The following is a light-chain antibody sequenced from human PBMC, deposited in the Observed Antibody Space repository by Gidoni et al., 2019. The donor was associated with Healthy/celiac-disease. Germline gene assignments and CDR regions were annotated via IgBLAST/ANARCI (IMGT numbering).Light chain of an antibody. J-gene: IGKJ3*01. Sequence: EIVMTQSPATLSVSPGERATLSCRASQSVSSNLVWYQQKPGKAPRLLIYGASTRATGIPARFSGSGSGRAFTLPISSLQSEDFAVYDCQQYNNWPPLFTFGPGTKVDIK. CDR1: QSVSSN. CDR2: GAS. CDR3: QQYNNWPPLFT. V-gene: IGKV3-15*01.